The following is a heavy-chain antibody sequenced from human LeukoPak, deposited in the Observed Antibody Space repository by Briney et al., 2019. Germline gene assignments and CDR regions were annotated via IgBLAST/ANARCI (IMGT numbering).Heavy chain of an antibody. J-gene: IGHJ4*02. CDR2: ITSSGSAI. CDR1: GFTFSSYC. Sequence: PGGSLRLSCAASGFTFSSYCMNWVRQAPGKGLEWVSYITSSGSAIYYADSVKGRFTISRDNAKNSLYLQMNSLRAEDTAVYYCARNEQWLPSYWGQGTLVTVSS. V-gene: IGHV3-48*04. D-gene: IGHD6-19*01. CDR3: ARNEQWLPSY.